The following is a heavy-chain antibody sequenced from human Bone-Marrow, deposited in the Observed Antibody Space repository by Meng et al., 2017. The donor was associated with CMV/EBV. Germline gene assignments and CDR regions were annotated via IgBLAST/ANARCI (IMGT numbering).Heavy chain of an antibody. V-gene: IGHV4-61*01. Sequence: SETLSLTCTVSGGSVSSGSYYWSWIRQPPGKGLEWIGYIYYSGSTNYNPSLKSRVTISVDTSKNQFSLKLSSVTAADTAVYYCARPLITMVRGGFDYWGQGTLVTVSS. CDR3: ARPLITMVRGGFDY. CDR1: GGSVSSGSYY. CDR2: IYYSGST. D-gene: IGHD3-10*01. J-gene: IGHJ4*02.